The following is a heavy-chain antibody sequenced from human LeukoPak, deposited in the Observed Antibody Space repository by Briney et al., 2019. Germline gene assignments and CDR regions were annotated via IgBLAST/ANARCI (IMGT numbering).Heavy chain of an antibody. D-gene: IGHD6-6*01. V-gene: IGHV3-30-3*01. CDR1: GFTFSSYA. Sequence: GGSLRLSCAASGFTFSSYAMHWVRQAPGKGLEWVAVISYDGSNKYYADSVKGRFTISRDNSKNTLYLQMNSLRAEDTAVYYCARDLPLRSSSSFDAFDIWGQGTMVAVSS. J-gene: IGHJ3*02. CDR3: ARDLPLRSSSSFDAFDI. CDR2: ISYDGSNK.